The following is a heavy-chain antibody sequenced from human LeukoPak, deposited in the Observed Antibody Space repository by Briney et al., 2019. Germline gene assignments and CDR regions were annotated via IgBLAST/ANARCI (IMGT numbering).Heavy chain of an antibody. J-gene: IGHJ6*02. CDR3: ARHLATVTASRQYYSYGMDV. CDR2: IYPVDSDT. Sequence: GESLKISCKASGYSFTFTKNWIGWVRQVPGKGLEWMGIIYPVDSDTRYNPSFQGQVTISVDKSISTTYLQWSSLKASDTAIYYCARHLATVTASRQYYSYGMDVWGQGTTVTVSS. CDR1: GYSFTFTKNW. V-gene: IGHV5-51*01. D-gene: IGHD4-17*01.